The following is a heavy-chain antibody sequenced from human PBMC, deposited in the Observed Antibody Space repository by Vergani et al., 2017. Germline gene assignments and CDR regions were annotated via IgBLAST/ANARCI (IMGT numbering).Heavy chain of an antibody. J-gene: IGHJ4*02. CDR2: SNPNCGGT. D-gene: IGHD5-18*01. CDR1: GYTFTGYY. CDR3: ARGWALSGYSYGHYFDY. Sequence: QVQLVQSGAEVKKPGASVKVSCKASGYTFTGYYIQWVRQAPGQGLEWMVWSNPNCGGTNYAQKFQGRVTMTRDTAVSTAYMELSRLRSDDTAVYYCARGWALSGYSYGHYFDYWGQGTLVTVSS. V-gene: IGHV1-2*02.